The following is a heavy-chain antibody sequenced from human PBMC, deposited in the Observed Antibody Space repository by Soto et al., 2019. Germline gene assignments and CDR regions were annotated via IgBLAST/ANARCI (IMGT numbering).Heavy chain of an antibody. CDR1: GFTFSSYG. D-gene: IGHD1-26*01. CDR2: ISYDGSNK. Sequence: GGSLRLSCAASGFTFSSYGMHWVRQAPGKGLEWVAVISYDGSNKYYADSVKGRFTISRDNSKNTLYLQMNSLRAEDTAVYYCAKDRGSYVEYFQHWGQGTLVTVSS. CDR3: AKDRGSYVEYFQH. V-gene: IGHV3-30*18. J-gene: IGHJ1*01.